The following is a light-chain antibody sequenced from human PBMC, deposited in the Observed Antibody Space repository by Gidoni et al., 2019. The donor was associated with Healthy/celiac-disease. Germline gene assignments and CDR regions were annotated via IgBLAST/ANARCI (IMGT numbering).Light chain of an antibody. CDR3: QAWDSSTYVV. CDR1: KLGDKY. Sequence: SYELPQPPSVFVSPGQTASITCSGDKLGDKYACWYQQKPGQSPVLVIYQDSKRPSGSPERFSGSNSGNTATLTISGTQAMDEADYYCQAWDSSTYVVFGGGTKLTVL. J-gene: IGLJ2*01. V-gene: IGLV3-1*01. CDR2: QDS.